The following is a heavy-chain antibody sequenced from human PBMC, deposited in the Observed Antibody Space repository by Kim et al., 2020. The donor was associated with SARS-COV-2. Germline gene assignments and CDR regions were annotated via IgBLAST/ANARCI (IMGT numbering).Heavy chain of an antibody. CDR1: GFTFSSYG. Sequence: GGSLRLSCAASGFTFSSYGMHWVRQAPGKGLEWVAVIWYDGSNKYYADSVKGRFTISRDNSKNTLYLQMNSLRAEDTAVYYCARLTSDVEMATIADFDYWGQGTLVTVSS. V-gene: IGHV3-33*01. D-gene: IGHD5-12*01. CDR3: ARLTSDVEMATIADFDY. CDR2: IWYDGSNK. J-gene: IGHJ4*02.